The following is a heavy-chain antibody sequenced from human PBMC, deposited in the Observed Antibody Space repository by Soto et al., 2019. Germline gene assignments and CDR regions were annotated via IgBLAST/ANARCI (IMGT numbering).Heavy chain of an antibody. CDR1: GFTFSSYG. J-gene: IGHJ4*02. CDR2: IRYDGSNK. D-gene: IGHD6-6*01. CDR3: ARDFGGIEYSSSHLFDY. V-gene: IGHV3-33*01. Sequence: GGSLRLSCAASGFTFSSYGMHWVRQAPGKGLEWVAVIRYDGSNKYYADSVKGRFTISRDNSKNTLYLQMNSLRAEDTVVYYCARDFGGIEYSSSHLFDYWGQGTLVTVSS.